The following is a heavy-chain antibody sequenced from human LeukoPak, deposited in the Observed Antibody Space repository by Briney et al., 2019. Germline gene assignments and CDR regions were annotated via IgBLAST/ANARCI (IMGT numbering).Heavy chain of an antibody. J-gene: IGHJ4*02. CDR3: VKEASKTFGIYTADY. CDR2: IPASGPKT. CDR1: GFTFSSSA. D-gene: IGHD3-16*01. V-gene: IGHV3-23*01. Sequence: GGSLRLSCAASGFTFSSSAMGWVRRAPQKGLEWVSAIPASGPKTYYTGSVRGRVTISRDNSKNTVYLKMQSLRAEDTAVYYCVKEASKTFGIYTADYWGQGTLVTVSS.